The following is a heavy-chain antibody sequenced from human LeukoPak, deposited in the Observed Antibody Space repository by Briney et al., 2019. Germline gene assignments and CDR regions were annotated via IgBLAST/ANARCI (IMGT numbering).Heavy chain of an antibody. D-gene: IGHD6-19*01. Sequence: PSETLSLTCSVSGDSISMHYWSWIRQPPGKGLEWIGYIDHTGSTNYNPSLKSRVTISVDTSKNQFSLKLSSVTAADTAVYYCARQGSGWAPYYFDYWGQGTLVTVSS. V-gene: IGHV4-59*08. J-gene: IGHJ4*02. CDR1: GDSISMHY. CDR2: IDHTGST. CDR3: ARQGSGWAPYYFDY.